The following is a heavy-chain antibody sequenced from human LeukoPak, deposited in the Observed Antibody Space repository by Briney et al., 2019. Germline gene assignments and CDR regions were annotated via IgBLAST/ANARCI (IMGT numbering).Heavy chain of an antibody. V-gene: IGHV3-7*01. CDR1: GFTISNYW. Sequence: GGSLRLSCVASGFTISNYWMTWVRQAPGKGLEWVANIRQDGKTKYYLDSVKGRFTISRDNARNSLYLQMNSLRAEDTAVYFCARGAGSYYGYFQSWGQGTLVTVSS. CDR2: IRQDGKTK. CDR3: ARGAGSYYGYFQS. J-gene: IGHJ1*01. D-gene: IGHD1-26*01.